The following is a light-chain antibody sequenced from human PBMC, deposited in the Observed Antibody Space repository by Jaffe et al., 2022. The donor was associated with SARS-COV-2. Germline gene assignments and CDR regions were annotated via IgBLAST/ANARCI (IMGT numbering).Light chain of an antibody. V-gene: IGKV1-39*01. Sequence: DIQMTQSPSSLSASVGDRVTISCRASQSISSYLNWYQQKPGKAPNLLIYATSTLRSGVPSRFSGGGSGTDFTLTISSLQPEDFATYYCQQSYSLPTFGQGTKVEIK. CDR3: QQSYSLPT. CDR2: ATS. J-gene: IGKJ1*01. CDR1: QSISSY.